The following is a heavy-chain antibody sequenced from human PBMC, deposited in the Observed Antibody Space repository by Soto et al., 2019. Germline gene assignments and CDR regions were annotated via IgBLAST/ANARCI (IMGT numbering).Heavy chain of an antibody. Sequence: EVQLLESGGGLVQPGGSLRLSCAASGFTFSSYAMSWVRQAPGKGLEWVSAISGSGGSTYYADSVKGRFTISRDNSKNTLYLQMNSLRAEDTAVYYCAKVGMTTVTTKPYYFDYWGQGTLVTVSS. CDR1: GFTFSSYA. CDR2: ISGSGGST. V-gene: IGHV3-23*01. D-gene: IGHD4-17*01. CDR3: AKVGMTTVTTKPYYFDY. J-gene: IGHJ4*02.